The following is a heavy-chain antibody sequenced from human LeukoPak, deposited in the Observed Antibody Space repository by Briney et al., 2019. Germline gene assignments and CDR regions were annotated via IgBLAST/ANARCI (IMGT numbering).Heavy chain of an antibody. CDR2: ITASGGRT. J-gene: IGHJ4*02. V-gene: IGHV3-23*01. D-gene: IGHD6-19*01. Sequence: GSLRLSCAASGFTFSNYAMGWVRRAPGKGLEWVSGITASGGRTYYADSVKGRFTVSRDNSKNTLYLQMNSLRAEDTAVYYCAREVAVAGTTPFDYWGQGTLVTVSS. CDR1: GFTFSNYA. CDR3: AREVAVAGTTPFDY.